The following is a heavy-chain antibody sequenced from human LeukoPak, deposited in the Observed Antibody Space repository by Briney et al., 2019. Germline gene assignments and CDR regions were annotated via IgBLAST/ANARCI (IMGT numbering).Heavy chain of an antibody. CDR1: GGSFSGYY. V-gene: IGHV4-30-4*01. Sequence: SETLSLTCAVYGGSFSGYYWSWIRQPPGKGLEWIGYIYYSGSTYYNPSLKSRVTISVDTSKNQFSLKLSSVTAADTAVYYCARDTRKRGSSSWWREFDYWGQGTLVTVPS. J-gene: IGHJ4*02. CDR3: ARDTRKRGSSSWWREFDY. CDR2: IYYSGST. D-gene: IGHD6-13*01.